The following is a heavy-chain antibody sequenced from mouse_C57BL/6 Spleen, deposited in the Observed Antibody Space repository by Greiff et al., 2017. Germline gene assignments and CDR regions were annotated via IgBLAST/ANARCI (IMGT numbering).Heavy chain of an antibody. CDR3: QSSLKKVVDKDAMDY. J-gene: IGHJ4*01. D-gene: IGHD1-1*01. Sequence: QVQLQQSGAELARPGASVKMSCKASGYTFTSYTMHWVKQRPGQGLEWIGYINPSSGYTKYNQKFKDKATLTADKSSSTAYMKRRSRTEEDDAVDYCQSSLKKVVDKDAMDYGGQGTSGT. CDR2: INPSSGYT. V-gene: IGHV1-4*01. CDR1: GYTFTSYT.